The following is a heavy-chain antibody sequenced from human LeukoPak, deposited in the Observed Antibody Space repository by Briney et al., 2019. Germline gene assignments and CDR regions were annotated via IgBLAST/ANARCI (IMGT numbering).Heavy chain of an antibody. D-gene: IGHD3-10*01. CDR2: IYYSGST. CDR1: GGSISSSSYY. Sequence: DPSETLSLTCTVAGGSISSSSYYWGWLRQPPGKGLEWIGSIYYSGSTYYNPSLKSRVTISVDTSKNQFSLKLSSVTAADTAVYYCARWGDYYFDYWGQGTLVTVSS. CDR3: ARWGDYYFDY. J-gene: IGHJ4*02. V-gene: IGHV4-39*01.